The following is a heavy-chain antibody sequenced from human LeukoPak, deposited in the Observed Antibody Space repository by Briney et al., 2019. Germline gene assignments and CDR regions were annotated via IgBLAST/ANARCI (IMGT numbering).Heavy chain of an antibody. D-gene: IGHD3-16*02. CDR2: IRYDGSNK. CDR1: GFTFSSYG. CDR3: AKGGSFVRLGGLSHYFDY. J-gene: IGHJ4*02. Sequence: PGGSLRLSCAASGFTFSSYGMHWVRQAPGKGLEWVAFIRYDGSNKYYADSVKGRFTISRDNSKNTLYLQMNSLRAEDTAVYYCAKGGSFVRLGGLSHYFDYWGQGTLVTVSS. V-gene: IGHV3-30*02.